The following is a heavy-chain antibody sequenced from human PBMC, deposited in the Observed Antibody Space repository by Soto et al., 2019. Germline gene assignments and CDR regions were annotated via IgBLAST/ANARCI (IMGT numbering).Heavy chain of an antibody. CDR1: GFIFSSYW. Sequence: EVQLVESGGGLVQPGGSLRLSCSASGFIFSSYWMTWVRHAPGKGLEWVANVKQDGSEQHYVDSVKGRFTISRDNVKNSLFLQMNSLRAEDPAVYYWVGGSGWVMDYWGQGTLVTVSS. CDR3: VGGSGWVMDY. J-gene: IGHJ4*02. D-gene: IGHD6-19*01. V-gene: IGHV3-7*03. CDR2: VKQDGSEQ.